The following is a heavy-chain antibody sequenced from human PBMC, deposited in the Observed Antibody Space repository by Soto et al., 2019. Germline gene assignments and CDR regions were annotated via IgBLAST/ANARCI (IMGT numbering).Heavy chain of an antibody. CDR2: IYYSGST. V-gene: IGHV4-61*08. J-gene: IGHJ4*02. D-gene: IGHD4-17*01. Sequence: SETLSLTCAVSGGSISNNEYYWSWIRQPPGKGLEYIGYIYYSGSTNYNPSLKSRVTISVDTSKNQFSLKLSSVTAADTAVYYCARDSVTTGGFDYWGQGTLVTVS. CDR3: ARDSVTTGGFDY. CDR1: GGSISNNEYY.